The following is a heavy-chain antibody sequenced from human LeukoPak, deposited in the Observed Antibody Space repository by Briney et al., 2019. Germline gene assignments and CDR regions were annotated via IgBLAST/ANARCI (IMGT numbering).Heavy chain of an antibody. D-gene: IGHD3-22*01. J-gene: IGHJ4*02. CDR3: AIQSASSGYPR. CDR1: GYSFTSYW. Sequence: GASLKISCQGSGYSFTSYWIGWVRQLPGKGLEWMGIIYPGDSDTRYSPSFQGQVTISADKSISTAYLQWSSLKASDSAMYYCAIQSASSGYPRWGQGTLVTVSS. V-gene: IGHV5-51*01. CDR2: IYPGDSDT.